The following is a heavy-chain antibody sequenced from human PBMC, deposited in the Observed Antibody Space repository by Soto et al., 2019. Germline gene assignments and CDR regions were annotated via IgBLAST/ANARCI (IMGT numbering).Heavy chain of an antibody. CDR2: ISPYRGNT. Sequence: QVQLVQSGDEVRKPGSSVKVSCKASGYIFVNYGIAWVRQPPGQGLEWMGWISPYRGNTHYAPKVQGRLTMTTGTSRCLADMDVGSLTSDATSVYYGSMVDNCVTPTPQDVWGQGTTVTVSS. CDR3: SMVDNCVTPTPQDV. D-gene: IGHD5-12*01. CDR1: GYIFVNYG. V-gene: IGHV1-18*01. J-gene: IGHJ6*02.